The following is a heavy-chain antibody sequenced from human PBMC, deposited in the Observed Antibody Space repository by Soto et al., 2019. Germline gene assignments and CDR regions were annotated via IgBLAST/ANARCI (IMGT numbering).Heavy chain of an antibody. D-gene: IGHD1-26*01. CDR2: IYHSGST. CDR1: GGSISSTNW. V-gene: IGHV4-4*02. J-gene: IGHJ4*02. Sequence: PSETLSLTCAVSGGSISSTNWWYWARQPPGKGLEWIGEIYHSGSTNYNPSLKSRVTISIDKSKNQFSLKLNSVTAADTAVYYCEREPYSGSYFSAYWGQGILVTVSS. CDR3: EREPYSGSYFSAY.